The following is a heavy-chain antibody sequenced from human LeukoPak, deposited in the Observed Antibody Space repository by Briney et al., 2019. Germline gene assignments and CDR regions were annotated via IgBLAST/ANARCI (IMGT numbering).Heavy chain of an antibody. Sequence: GGSLRLSCAASGFTFSSYAMSWIRQAPGKGLEWVSYISSSGNTIYYADSVKGRFTISRDNAKNSLYLQMNSLRAEDTAVYYCARDFRAAFDPWGQGTLVTVSS. J-gene: IGHJ5*02. D-gene: IGHD3-10*01. CDR1: GFTFSSYA. CDR2: ISSSGNTI. V-gene: IGHV3-11*01. CDR3: ARDFRAAFDP.